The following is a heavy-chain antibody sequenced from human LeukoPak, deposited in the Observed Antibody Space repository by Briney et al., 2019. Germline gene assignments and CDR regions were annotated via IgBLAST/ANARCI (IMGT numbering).Heavy chain of an antibody. Sequence: PSETLSLTCTVSGDSISSYYWSWIRQPPGKGLEWIGYIYSIGSTNYNPSLKSRVTISIDTSKNQFSLKLSSVTAADTAVYYCARDYAFDIWGQGTMVTVSS. V-gene: IGHV4-59*01. CDR1: GDSISSYY. CDR3: ARDYAFDI. J-gene: IGHJ3*02. CDR2: IYSIGST.